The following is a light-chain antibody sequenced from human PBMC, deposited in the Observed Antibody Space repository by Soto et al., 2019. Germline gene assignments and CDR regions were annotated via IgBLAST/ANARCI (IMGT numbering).Light chain of an antibody. CDR2: AAS. V-gene: IGKV1-27*01. CDR3: QNYKSAHRT. CDR1: QGISNS. Sequence: DIQMTQSPSSLSASIGDRVTISCRASQGISNSLAWYQQKAGEVPKLLIYAASTSHSGVPSRFRGSGSGTDVTLTISSLQPDDVATYYGQNYKSAHRTFGQGTEVDIK. J-gene: IGKJ1*01.